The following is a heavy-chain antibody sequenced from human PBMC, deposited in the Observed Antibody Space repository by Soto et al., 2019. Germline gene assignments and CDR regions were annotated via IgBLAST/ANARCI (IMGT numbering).Heavy chain of an antibody. J-gene: IGHJ6*02. Sequence: GGSLRLSCAAPGFTFSSYSMNWVRQAPGKGLEWVSYISSSSSTIYYADSVKGRFTISRDNAKNSLYLQMNSLRDEDTAVYYCARPLLLRFLEWPRYGMDVWGQGTTVTVSS. D-gene: IGHD3-3*01. CDR2: ISSSSSTI. CDR1: GFTFSSYS. CDR3: ARPLLLRFLEWPRYGMDV. V-gene: IGHV3-48*02.